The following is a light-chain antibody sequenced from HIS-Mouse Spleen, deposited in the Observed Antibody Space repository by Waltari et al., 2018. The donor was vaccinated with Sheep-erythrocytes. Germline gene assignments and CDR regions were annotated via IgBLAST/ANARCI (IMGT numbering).Light chain of an antibody. Sequence: SYELTQPPSVSVSPGQTARITCSGDALPNNYAYWYQQKSGQAPVLVIYEDSKRPPGIPERFSGSSSGTMATLTISGAQVEDDADYYCYSTDSSGNHWVFGGGTKLTVL. CDR2: EDS. CDR3: YSTDSSGNHWV. V-gene: IGLV3-10*01. CDR1: ALPNNY. J-gene: IGLJ3*02.